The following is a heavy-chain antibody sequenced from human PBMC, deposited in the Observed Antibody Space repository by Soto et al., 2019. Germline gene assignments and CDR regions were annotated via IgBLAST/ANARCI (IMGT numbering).Heavy chain of an antibody. Sequence: QVQLQESGPGLVKPSQTLSLTCTVSGGSISSGGYYWSWICHHPGKGLEWIRYIYYRGSTYYNPSLKSRVTISVHTYKKQFPLQLSSVTAADTAVYYCAIGQKPPHYYSSGYYLDYWGQGTLVTVSS. D-gene: IGHD3-22*01. J-gene: IGHJ4*02. CDR3: AIGQKPPHYYSSGYYLDY. V-gene: IGHV4-31*03. CDR2: IYYRGST. CDR1: GGSISSGGYY.